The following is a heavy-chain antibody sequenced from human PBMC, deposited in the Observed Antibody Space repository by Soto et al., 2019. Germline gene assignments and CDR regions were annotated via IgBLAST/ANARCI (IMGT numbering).Heavy chain of an antibody. CDR1: GFIFSDYY. D-gene: IGHD4-17*01. J-gene: IGHJ4*02. V-gene: IGHV3-11*01. CDR2: ISGNGRII. Sequence: QVLLVESGGGLVKPGGSLRLSCATSGFIFSDYYMHWIRQAPGKGLEWISYISGNGRIIQYADSAKGRFTISRDNAQNSLYLQMNSLRAEDTALYFCARDFDADSRTAFDYWGQGTLVTVSS. CDR3: ARDFDADSRTAFDY.